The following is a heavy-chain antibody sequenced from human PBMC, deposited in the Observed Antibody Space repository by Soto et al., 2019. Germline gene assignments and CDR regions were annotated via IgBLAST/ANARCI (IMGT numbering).Heavy chain of an antibody. CDR2: IYYSGST. CDR1: GGSISSSSYY. Sequence: PSDTLSLTCTVSGGSISSSSYYWGWIRQPPGKGLEWIGSIYYSGSTYYNPSLKSRVTISVDTSKNQFSLKLSSVTAADTAVYYCARRGRRFYYYYGMDVWGQGTTVTVSS. J-gene: IGHJ6*02. D-gene: IGHD3-16*01. V-gene: IGHV4-39*01. CDR3: ARRGRRFYYYYGMDV.